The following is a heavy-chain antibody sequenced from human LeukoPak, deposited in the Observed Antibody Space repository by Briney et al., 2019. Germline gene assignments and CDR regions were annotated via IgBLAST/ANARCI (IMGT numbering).Heavy chain of an antibody. Sequence: ASVTVSCKASGYTFTSYGITWVRQAPGQGLEWMGWISAYNGNTDYAQNLQGRVTMTTDTSTSTAYMELRSLRSDDTAVYYCATDSSAYNAFDIWGQGTKVTVSS. CDR2: ISAYNGNT. V-gene: IGHV1-18*01. D-gene: IGHD3-22*01. J-gene: IGHJ3*02. CDR1: GYTFTSYG. CDR3: ATDSSAYNAFDI.